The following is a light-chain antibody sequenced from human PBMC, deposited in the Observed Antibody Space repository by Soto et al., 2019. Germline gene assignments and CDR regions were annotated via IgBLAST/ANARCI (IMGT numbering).Light chain of an antibody. CDR1: QSVSSY. V-gene: IGKV3-11*01. Sequence: IVFTQSPATLSLSPGERSTLSSMASQSVSSYLAWYQRKPGQAHRLLIYDASNRATGIPAKFSGSGSGTEFTLTITSLQSEDFAVYYCQQYNKWPPLTFGQVTRLEIK. CDR3: QQYNKWPPLT. J-gene: IGKJ5*01. CDR2: DAS.